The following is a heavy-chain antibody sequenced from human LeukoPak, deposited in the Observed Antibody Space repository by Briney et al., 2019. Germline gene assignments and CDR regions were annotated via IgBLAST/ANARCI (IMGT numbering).Heavy chain of an antibody. J-gene: IGHJ4*02. CDR2: ISGIGGGT. D-gene: IGHD6-19*01. CDR1: GSTFSSYA. CDR3: AKTTTGYSSGRYPGWPVDY. V-gene: IGHV3-23*01. Sequence: GGSLRLSCAASGSTFSSYAVSWVRQVPGKGLEWVSAISGIGGGTYYADSVTGRFTISRDNSKNTLYLQMNSLSTEDTAVYYCAKTTTGYSSGRYPGWPVDYWGQGTLVTVSS.